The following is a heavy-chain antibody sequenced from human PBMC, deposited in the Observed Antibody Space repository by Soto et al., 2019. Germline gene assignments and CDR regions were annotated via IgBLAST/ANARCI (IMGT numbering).Heavy chain of an antibody. CDR1: RYTYSSYS. D-gene: IGHD3-3*01. Sequence: GGYLRLSCAASRYTYSSYSMKWLTQAPGKGLEWVSSISSSSSYIYYADSVKGRFTISRDNAKNSLYLQMNSLRAEDTAVHYCARDITIFGAPKGRAFDIWGQGT. CDR3: ARDITIFGAPKGRAFDI. CDR2: ISSSSSYI. V-gene: IGHV3-21*01. J-gene: IGHJ3*02.